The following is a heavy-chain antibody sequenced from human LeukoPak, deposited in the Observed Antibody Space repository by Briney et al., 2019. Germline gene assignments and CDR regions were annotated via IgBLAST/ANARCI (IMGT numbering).Heavy chain of an antibody. D-gene: IGHD3-22*01. CDR1: GFTFSSYA. J-gene: IGHJ4*02. V-gene: IGHV3-23*01. CDR2: ISGSGGST. Sequence: GGSLRLSCAASGFTFSSYAMSWVRQAPGKGLEWVSAISGSGGSTYYADSVKGRFTISRDNSKNTLYLQMNSLRAEDTAVYYCAKGVYYYDSSGYSNWGQGTLVTVSS. CDR3: AKGVYYYDSSGYSN.